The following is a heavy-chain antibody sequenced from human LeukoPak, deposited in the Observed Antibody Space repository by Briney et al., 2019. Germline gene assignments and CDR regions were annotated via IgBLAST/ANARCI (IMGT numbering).Heavy chain of an antibody. CDR2: IYYSGST. CDR1: GGSISSYY. J-gene: IGHJ4*02. CDR3: ARTFREFDY. V-gene: IGHV4-59*01. Sequence: PSETLSLTCTVSGGSISSYYWSWIRQPPGKGLEWIGYIYYSGSTNYNPSLKSRVTISVDTSKNQFSLKLSSVTAADTAVYYCARTFREFDYWGQGTLVTVSS.